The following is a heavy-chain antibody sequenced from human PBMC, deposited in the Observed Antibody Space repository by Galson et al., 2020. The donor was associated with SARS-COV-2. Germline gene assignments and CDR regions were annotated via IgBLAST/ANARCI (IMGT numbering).Heavy chain of an antibody. CDR1: GGSISSSSYY. V-gene: IGHV4-39*01. CDR2: IYYSGST. CDR3: ARTIQYYYDSSGYYRLFYFDY. Sequence: SETLSLTCTVSGGSISSSSYYWGWIRQPPGKGLEWIGSIYYSGSTYYNPSLKSRVTISVDTSKNQFSLKLSSVTAADTAVYYCARTIQYYYDSSGYYRLFYFDYWGQGTLVTVSS. D-gene: IGHD3-22*01. J-gene: IGHJ4*02.